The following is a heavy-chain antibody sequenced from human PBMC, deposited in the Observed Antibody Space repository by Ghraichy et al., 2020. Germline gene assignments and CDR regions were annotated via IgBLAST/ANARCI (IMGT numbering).Heavy chain of an antibody. Sequence: SETLSLTCAVSGGSISSYWWTWVRQPPGKGLDWIGNIYYNGGTNCNPSFKSRVTMSLDTSKSQVSLKLSSVTAADTAVYYCVGGRSGNPFAYWGQGTLVAVSS. V-gene: IGHV4-59*01. J-gene: IGHJ4*02. CDR1: GGSISSYW. CDR2: IYYNGGT. CDR3: VGGRSGNPFAY. D-gene: IGHD6-25*01.